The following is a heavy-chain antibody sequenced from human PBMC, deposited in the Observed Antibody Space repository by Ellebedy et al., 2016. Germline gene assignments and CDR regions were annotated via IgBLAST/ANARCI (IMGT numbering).Heavy chain of an antibody. CDR3: ARAGELVRFCYFDY. CDR2: INHSGST. CDR1: GGSFSGYY. V-gene: IGHV4-34*01. J-gene: IGHJ4*02. D-gene: IGHD1-26*01. Sequence: SETLSLTCAVYGGSFSGYYWSWIRQPPGKGLEWIGEINHSGSTNYNPSLKSRVTISVDTSKNQFSLKLSSVTAADTAVYYCARAGELVRFCYFDYWGQGTLVTVSS.